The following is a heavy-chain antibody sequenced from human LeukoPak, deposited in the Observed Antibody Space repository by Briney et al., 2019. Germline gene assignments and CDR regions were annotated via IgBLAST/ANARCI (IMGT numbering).Heavy chain of an antibody. D-gene: IGHD2-2*01. Sequence: GRSLRLSCAASGLTFDDYAMHWVRQAPGKGLEWVSGISWKSGSIGYADSVKGRFTISRDNAKNSLYLQMNSLRAEDTAVYYCAKGVVPAAPPKTNWFDPWGQGTLVTVSS. CDR1: GLTFDDYA. J-gene: IGHJ5*02. CDR3: AKGVVPAAPPKTNWFDP. CDR2: ISWKSGSI. V-gene: IGHV3-9*01.